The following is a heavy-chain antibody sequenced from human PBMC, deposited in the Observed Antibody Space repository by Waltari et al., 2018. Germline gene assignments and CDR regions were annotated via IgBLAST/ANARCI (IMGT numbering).Heavy chain of an antibody. J-gene: IGHJ2*01. V-gene: IGHV4-39*01. CDR3: ARQAPLYCSSTSCSYWYFDL. CDR1: GGSISSSSYY. D-gene: IGHD2-2*01. CDR2: IYYSGST. Sequence: QLQLQESGPGLVKPSETLSLTCTVSGGSISSSSYYWGWIRQPPGKGPEWIGSIYYSGSTYYTPSLKSRVTISVDTSKTQFSLKLSSVTAADTAVYYCARQAPLYCSSTSCSYWYFDLWGRGTLVTVSS.